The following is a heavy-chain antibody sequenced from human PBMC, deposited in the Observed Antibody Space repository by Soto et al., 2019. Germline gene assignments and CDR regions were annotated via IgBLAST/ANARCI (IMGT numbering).Heavy chain of an antibody. V-gene: IGHV3-21*01. CDR2: ISSSSSYI. CDR3: ARHQPPRYCSSTSCYRIVDY. Sequence: GGSLRLSCAASGFTFSSYSMNWVRQAPGKGLEWVSSISSSSSYIYYADSVKGRFTISRDNAKNSLYLQMNSLRAEDTAVYYCARHQPPRYCSSTSCYRIVDYWGQGTLVTVSS. D-gene: IGHD2-2*01. CDR1: GFTFSSYS. J-gene: IGHJ4*02.